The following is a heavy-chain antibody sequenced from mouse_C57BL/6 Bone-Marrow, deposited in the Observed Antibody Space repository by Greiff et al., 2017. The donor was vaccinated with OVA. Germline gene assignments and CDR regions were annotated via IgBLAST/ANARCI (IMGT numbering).Heavy chain of an antibody. V-gene: IGHV5-6*01. D-gene: IGHD1-1*01. Sequence: EVKLVESGGDLVKPGGSLKLSCAASGFTFSSYGMSWVRQTPDKRLEWVATISSGGSYTYYPASVKGRFTISRDNAKNTLYLQMSSLKSEDTAMYYCARHGSSPYWYFDVWGTGTTVTVSS. CDR2: ISSGGSYT. CDR1: GFTFSSYG. CDR3: ARHGSSPYWYFDV. J-gene: IGHJ1*03.